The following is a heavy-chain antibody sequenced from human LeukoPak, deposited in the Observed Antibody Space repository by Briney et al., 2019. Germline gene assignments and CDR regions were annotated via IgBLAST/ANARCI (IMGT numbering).Heavy chain of an antibody. V-gene: IGHV4-34*01. J-gene: IGHJ3*01. CDR3: ARRRQVSYYSPYAFDL. CDR1: GGSFSGYY. Sequence: SETLSLTCAVYGGSFSGYYWSWIRQPPGKGLEWIGEINHSGSTNYNPSLKSRVTISVDTSKNQFSLKLSSVTAADTAVYYCARRRQVSYYSPYAFDLWGQGSMVTVSS. D-gene: IGHD2-15*01. CDR2: INHSGST.